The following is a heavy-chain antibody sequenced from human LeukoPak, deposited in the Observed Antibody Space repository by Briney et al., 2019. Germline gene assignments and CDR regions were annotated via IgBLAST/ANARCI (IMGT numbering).Heavy chain of an antibody. D-gene: IGHD1-26*01. V-gene: IGHV4-28*01. J-gene: IGHJ3*02. Sequence: SDTLSLTCAVSGYSISSSNWWGWIRQPPGKGLEWIGYIYYRGTTYYNPSLKGRVTMSVDTSQNQFSLKLSSVTAVDTAVYYCARSGQVEPAFDIWGLGAMVTVSS. CDR2: IYYRGTT. CDR1: GYSISSSNW. CDR3: ARSGQVEPAFDI.